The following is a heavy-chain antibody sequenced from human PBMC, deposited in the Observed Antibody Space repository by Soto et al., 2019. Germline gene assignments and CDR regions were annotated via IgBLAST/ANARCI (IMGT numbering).Heavy chain of an antibody. D-gene: IGHD3-9*01. Sequence: SETLSLTCTISGGSLSVYYWSWIRQSPRQGLEWIGYVYDNGRPYYSPSLKSRVTISADTSKKQISLKLTSATAADTAVYYCAGGVGSSPPRYWGRGTLVTVSS. V-gene: IGHV4-59*01. CDR3: AGGVGSSPPRY. CDR2: VYDNGRP. J-gene: IGHJ4*02. CDR1: GGSLSVYY.